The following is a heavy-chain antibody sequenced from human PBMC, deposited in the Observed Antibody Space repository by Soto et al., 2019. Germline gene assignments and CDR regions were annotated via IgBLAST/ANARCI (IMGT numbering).Heavy chain of an antibody. D-gene: IGHD2-2*01. Sequence: PGGSLRLSCAATGFTFSSYAMSWVRQAPGKGLEWVSAISGSGGSTYYADSVKGRFTISRDNSKNTLYLQMNSLRAEDTAVYYCAKVMRGIVVVPAARYFDYWGQGTLVTAPQ. CDR3: AKVMRGIVVVPAARYFDY. V-gene: IGHV3-23*01. CDR2: ISGSGGST. J-gene: IGHJ4*02. CDR1: GFTFSSYA.